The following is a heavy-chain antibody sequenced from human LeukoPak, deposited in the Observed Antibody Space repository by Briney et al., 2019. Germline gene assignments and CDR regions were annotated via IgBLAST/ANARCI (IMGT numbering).Heavy chain of an antibody. CDR1: GFTFTSPA. CDR3: AAEPYDSSGYYNGDY. D-gene: IGHD3-22*01. V-gene: IGHV1-58*02. J-gene: IGHJ4*02. Sequence: GASVKVSCKASGFTFTSPAMQWVRQARGQRLEWIGWIVVGSGNTNYAQKFQERVTITRDMSTSTAYMELSSLRSEDTAVYYCAAEPYDSSGYYNGDYWGQGTLVTASS. CDR2: IVVGSGNT.